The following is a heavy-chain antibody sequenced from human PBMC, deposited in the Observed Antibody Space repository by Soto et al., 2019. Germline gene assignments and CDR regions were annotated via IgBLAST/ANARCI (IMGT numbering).Heavy chain of an antibody. J-gene: IGHJ4*02. Sequence: GGSLRLSCAACGFSFSSYAMHWVRQAPGKGLEYVSAISSNGDSTYYANSVKGRFTISRDNSKNTLYLQMGSLRAEDMAVYYCARAYLPIRYFDYWGQGTLVTVSS. V-gene: IGHV3-64*01. CDR2: ISSNGDST. D-gene: IGHD3-9*01. CDR3: ARAYLPIRYFDY. CDR1: GFSFSSYA.